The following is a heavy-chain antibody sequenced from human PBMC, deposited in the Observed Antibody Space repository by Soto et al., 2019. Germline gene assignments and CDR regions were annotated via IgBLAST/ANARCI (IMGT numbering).Heavy chain of an antibody. Sequence: GASVKVSCKASGYTFTSYGISWVRQAPGQGLEWMGWISAYNGNTNYAQKLQGRVTMTTDTSTSTAYMELRSLRSDDTAVYYCARENLRYSSSPVPVYWGQGTLVTVSS. CDR3: ARENLRYSSSPVPVY. CDR1: GYTFTSYG. J-gene: IGHJ4*02. V-gene: IGHV1-18*01. CDR2: ISAYNGNT. D-gene: IGHD6-6*01.